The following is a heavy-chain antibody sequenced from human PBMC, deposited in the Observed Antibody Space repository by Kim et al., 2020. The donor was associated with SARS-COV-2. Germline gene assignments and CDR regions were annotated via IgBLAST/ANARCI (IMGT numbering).Heavy chain of an antibody. J-gene: IGHJ4*02. D-gene: IGHD1-26*01. Sequence: GGSLRLSCAASGFTFSSYWMHWVRQVPGKGLVWVSRINSDGTTTNYADSVKGRFFISRDNAKNTLYLQMNSLRAEDTAVYYCVKVRPEVGYDYWGQGTLVTVSS. CDR2: INSDGTTT. V-gene: IGHV3-74*01. CDR1: GFTFSSYW. CDR3: VKVRPEVGYDY.